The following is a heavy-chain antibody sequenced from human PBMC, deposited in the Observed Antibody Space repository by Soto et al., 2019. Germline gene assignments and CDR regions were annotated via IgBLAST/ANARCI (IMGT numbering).Heavy chain of an antibody. Sequence: EVQLLESGGGLVQPGGSLRLSCAASGFTFSSYAMSWVRQAPGKGLEWVSAISGSGGSTYYADSVKGRFTISRDNSKNTLYLQMNSLRAEDTAVYYCAKDVPDIVATITAYYYYGMDVWGQGTTVTVSS. CDR2: ISGSGGST. D-gene: IGHD5-12*01. J-gene: IGHJ6*02. CDR1: GFTFSSYA. CDR3: AKDVPDIVATITAYYYYGMDV. V-gene: IGHV3-23*01.